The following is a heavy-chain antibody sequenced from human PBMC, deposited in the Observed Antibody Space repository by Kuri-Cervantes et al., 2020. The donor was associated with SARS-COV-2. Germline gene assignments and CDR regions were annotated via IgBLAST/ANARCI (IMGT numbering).Heavy chain of an antibody. D-gene: IGHD4-17*01. CDR3: ARGGYGDYYTY. CDR1: GFTFSSYS. J-gene: IGHJ4*02. CDR2: ISSSSSYI. V-gene: IGHV3-21*01. Sequence: LSLTCAASGFTFSSYSMNWVRQAPGKGLEWVSSISSSSSYIYYADSVKGRFTISRDNSKNTLYLQMNSLRAEDTAVYYCARGGYGDYYTYWGQGTLVTVSS.